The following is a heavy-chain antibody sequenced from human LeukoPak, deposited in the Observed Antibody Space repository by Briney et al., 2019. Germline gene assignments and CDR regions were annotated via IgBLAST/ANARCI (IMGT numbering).Heavy chain of an antibody. Sequence: SLRLSCAASGFTFSSYAMHWVRQAPGKGLEWMAVISYDGSNKYYADSVKGRFTISRDNSKNTLYLQMNSLRAEDTAVYYCARGAPSYYDFWSGYYRYYYGMDVWGQGTTVTVSS. CDR3: ARGAPSYYDFWSGYYRYYYGMDV. CDR2: ISYDGSNK. V-gene: IGHV3-30-3*01. D-gene: IGHD3-3*01. J-gene: IGHJ6*02. CDR1: GFTFSSYA.